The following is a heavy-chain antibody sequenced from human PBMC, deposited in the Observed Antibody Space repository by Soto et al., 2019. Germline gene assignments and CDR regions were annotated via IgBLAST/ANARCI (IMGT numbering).Heavy chain of an antibody. D-gene: IGHD3-22*01. J-gene: IGHJ4*02. CDR3: ARAPYDSSGYYYLYFDY. Sequence: KHSGTLSITCAVSGGSISSYYWSWIRQPAGKGLEWIGRIYTSGSTNYNPSLKSRVTMSVDTSKNQFSLKLSSVTAADTAVYYCARAPYDSSGYYYLYFDYWGQGTLVTVSS. CDR1: GGSISSYY. CDR2: IYTSGST. V-gene: IGHV4-4*07.